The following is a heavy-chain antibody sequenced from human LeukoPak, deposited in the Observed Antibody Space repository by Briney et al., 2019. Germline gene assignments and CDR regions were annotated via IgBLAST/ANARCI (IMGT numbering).Heavy chain of an antibody. D-gene: IGHD2-2*01. V-gene: IGHV3-30*02. CDR1: GFTFSSYG. CDR3: ARSWTAMLDY. CDR2: IRYDGSNK. Sequence: PGGSLRLSCAASGFTFSSYGMHWVRQAPGKGLEWVAFIRYDGSNKYYADSVKGRFTISRDNAKNSLYLQMNSLRAEDTAVYYCARSWTAMLDYWGQGTLVTVSS. J-gene: IGHJ4*02.